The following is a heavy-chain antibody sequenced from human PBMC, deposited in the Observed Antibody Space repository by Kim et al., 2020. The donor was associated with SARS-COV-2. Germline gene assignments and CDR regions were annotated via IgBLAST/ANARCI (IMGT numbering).Heavy chain of an antibody. D-gene: IGHD3-10*01. Sequence: SETLSLTCTVSGGSISSYYWSWIRQPPGKGLEWIGYIYYSGSTNYNPSLKSRVTISVDTSKNQFSLKLSSVTAADTAVYYCARRGSGSYKNSWGPYYFDYWGQGTLVTVSS. J-gene: IGHJ4*02. V-gene: IGHV4-59*13. CDR2: IYYSGST. CDR3: ARRGSGSYKNSWGPYYFDY. CDR1: GGSISSYY.